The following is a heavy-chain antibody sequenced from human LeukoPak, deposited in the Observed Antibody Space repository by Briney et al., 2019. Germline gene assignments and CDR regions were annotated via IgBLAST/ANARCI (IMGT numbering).Heavy chain of an antibody. V-gene: IGHV4-4*07. D-gene: IGHD1-14*01. CDR3: ARMSDHQFQD. CDR2: MYRGNNV. CDR1: GVSIRSYY. Sequence: SETLSLTCTVSGVSIRSYYWSWIRQTAGNRLEYIGRMYRGNNVNNNPSLRGRVSVSIDRYQNHFTLRLTSVTVADTAVYFCARMSDHQFQDWGQGILVTVSS. J-gene: IGHJ4*02.